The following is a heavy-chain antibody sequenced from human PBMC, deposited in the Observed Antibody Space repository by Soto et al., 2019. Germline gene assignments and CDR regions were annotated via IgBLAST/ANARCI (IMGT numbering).Heavy chain of an antibody. CDR2: INPSGGST. D-gene: IGHD4-17*01. CDR1: GYTFTSYY. Sequence: QVQLVQSGAEVKKPGASVKVSCKASGYTFTSYYMHWVRQAPGQGLEWMGIINPSGGSTSYAQKYXXRXTXTRETSTSTVYMELSSLRSEDTAVYYCRAYGNYFDYWGQGTLVTVSS. V-gene: IGHV1-46*01. J-gene: IGHJ4*02. CDR3: RAYGNYFDY.